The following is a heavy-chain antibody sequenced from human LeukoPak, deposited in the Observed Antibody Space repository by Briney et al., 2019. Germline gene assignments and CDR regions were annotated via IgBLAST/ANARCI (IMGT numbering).Heavy chain of an antibody. CDR2: ISAYNGNT. CDR3: ARDSVRLRAHNWFDP. J-gene: IGHJ5*02. D-gene: IGHD4-17*01. V-gene: IGHV1-18*01. CDR1: GYTFISYG. Sequence: ASVKVSCKASGYTFISYGISWVRQAPGQGLEWMGWISAYNGNTNYAQKLQGRVTMTTDTSTSTAYMELRSLRSDDTAVYYCARDSVRLRAHNWFDPWGQGTLVTVSS.